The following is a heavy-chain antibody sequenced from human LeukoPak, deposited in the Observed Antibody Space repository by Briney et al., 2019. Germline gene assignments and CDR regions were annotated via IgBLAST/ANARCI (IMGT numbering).Heavy chain of an antibody. CDR2: INPNSGDT. CDR3: ASGVLD. V-gene: IGHV1-2*06. Sequence: GASVKVSCKASGYTFTGSYINWVRQAPGQGLEWMGRINPNSGDTNVAQKFQGRVTITRNTSISTAYMELSSLRSEDTAVYYCASGVLDWGQGTLVTVSS. D-gene: IGHD2-8*01. J-gene: IGHJ4*02. CDR1: GYTFTGSY.